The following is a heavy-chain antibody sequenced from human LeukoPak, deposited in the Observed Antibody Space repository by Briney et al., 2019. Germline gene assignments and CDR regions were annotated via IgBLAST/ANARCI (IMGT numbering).Heavy chain of an antibody. Sequence: GGSLRLSCAASGFTFDDYGMSWVRQAPGKGLEWVSGFNWNGDTTAYADSVKGRFTISRDNAKNSLYLQMNSLRAEDTALYYCARGSNYCSSTSCYTLYYYYFMDVWGKGTTVTVSS. D-gene: IGHD2-2*02. CDR1: GFTFDDYG. CDR3: ARGSNYCSSTSCYTLYYYYFMDV. V-gene: IGHV3-20*04. CDR2: FNWNGDTT. J-gene: IGHJ6*03.